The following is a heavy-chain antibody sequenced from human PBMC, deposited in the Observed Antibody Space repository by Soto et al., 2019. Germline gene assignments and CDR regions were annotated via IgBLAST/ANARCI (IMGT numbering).Heavy chain of an antibody. J-gene: IGHJ4*02. Sequence: PSETLSLTCSVYGGSISTVGHYWTWIRQPPGKGLEWIGSIYHTGSTYYSKSLRSRLTLSVDTSKRQFSLRLSAVTAAYTAVYYCARATGTLRSRNCDYWGQGSLVTV. CDR3: ARATGTLRSRNCDY. CDR2: IYHTGST. V-gene: IGHV4-31*03. CDR1: GGSISTVGHY. D-gene: IGHD1-1*01.